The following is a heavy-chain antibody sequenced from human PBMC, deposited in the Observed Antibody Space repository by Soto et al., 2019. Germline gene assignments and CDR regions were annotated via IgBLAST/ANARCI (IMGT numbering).Heavy chain of an antibody. CDR2: IYSTGNT. CDR1: GGSITSSSY. J-gene: IGHJ6*02. V-gene: IGHV4-39*01. D-gene: IGHD6-13*01. CDR3: RSSSRYSTDV. Sequence: QLQLQESGPGLVKPSETLSLSCTVSGGSITSSSYWGWIRQPPGKGLEWIGSIYSTGNTYYKPSLKGRVTISADTSKNQFSLNLSSVPAAVTAVYYCRSSSRYSTDVWGQGTTVYVSS.